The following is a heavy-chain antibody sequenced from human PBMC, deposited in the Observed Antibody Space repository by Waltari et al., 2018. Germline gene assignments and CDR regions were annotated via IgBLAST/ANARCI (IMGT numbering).Heavy chain of an antibody. CDR2: IKQDASEE. CDR3: ATGSTARGYYGMDV. V-gene: IGHV3-7*01. J-gene: IGHJ6*02. CDR1: GFTLGSYW. D-gene: IGHD3-10*01. Sequence: EMQLVESGGGLVQPGGSLRLSCAPHGFTLGSYWRSWVRQAPGKGLEWVANIKQDASEEYYVDSVKGRFTISKDNAKNSLSLQMNSLRAEDTAVYYCATGSTARGYYGMDVWGQGTTVTVSS.